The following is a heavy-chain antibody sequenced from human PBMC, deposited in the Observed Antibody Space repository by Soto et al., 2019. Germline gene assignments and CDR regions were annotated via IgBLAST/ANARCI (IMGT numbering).Heavy chain of an antibody. CDR2: IFSNDEK. J-gene: IGHJ4*02. CDR1: GFSLSNARMG. V-gene: IGHV2-26*01. CDR3: ARIPHTRYDFWSGPRYYFDY. Sequence: SGPTLVNPTETLTLTCTVSGFSLSNARMGVSWIRQPPGKALEWLAHIFSNDEKSYSTSLKSRLTISKDTSKSQVVLTMTNMDPVDTGTYYCARIPHTRYDFWSGPRYYFDYWGQGTLVTVSS. D-gene: IGHD3-3*01.